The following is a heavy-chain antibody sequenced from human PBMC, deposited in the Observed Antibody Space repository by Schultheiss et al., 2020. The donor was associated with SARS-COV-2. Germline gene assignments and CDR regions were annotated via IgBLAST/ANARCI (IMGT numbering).Heavy chain of an antibody. CDR2: ISGSSSYI. V-gene: IGHV3-21*01. J-gene: IGHJ4*02. CDR3: ARDETLDY. CDR1: GFTFSSYS. Sequence: GGSLRLSCAASGFTFSSYSMNWVRQAPGKGLEWVSSISGSSSYIYYADSVKGRFTISRDNAKNSLYLQMNSLRAEDTAVYSCARDETLDYWGQGTRVTVYS.